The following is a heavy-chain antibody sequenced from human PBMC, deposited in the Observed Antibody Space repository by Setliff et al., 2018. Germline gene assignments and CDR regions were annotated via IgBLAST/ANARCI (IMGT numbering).Heavy chain of an antibody. CDR1: GGSISSGSYY. D-gene: IGHD1-7*01. CDR3: ARSLSTTLDY. CDR2: IYTSGST. V-gene: IGHV4-61*02. Sequence: SETLSLTCTVSGGSISSGSYYWSWIRQPAGKGLEWIGRIYTSGSTNYNPSLRSPVTISVDTSKNQFSLKLSSVTAADAAVYYCARSLSTTLDYWGQGTLVTVSS. J-gene: IGHJ4*02.